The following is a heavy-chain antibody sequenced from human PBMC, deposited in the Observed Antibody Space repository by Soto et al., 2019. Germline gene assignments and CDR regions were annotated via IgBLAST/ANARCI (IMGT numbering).Heavy chain of an antibody. CDR1: GGSFTNYY. V-gene: IGHV4-59*08. D-gene: IGHD3-22*01. CDR2: IYYNGNT. J-gene: IGHJ4*02. CDR3: ARHGYFYDSTGYYYFV. Sequence: SETLSLTCTVSGGSFTNYYWSWIRQPPGKGLEWIGYIYYNGNTNYNPSLKSRVTISVDTSKNQFSLKLSSVTAADTAVYYCARHGYFYDSTGYYYFVWGQGTLVTVSS.